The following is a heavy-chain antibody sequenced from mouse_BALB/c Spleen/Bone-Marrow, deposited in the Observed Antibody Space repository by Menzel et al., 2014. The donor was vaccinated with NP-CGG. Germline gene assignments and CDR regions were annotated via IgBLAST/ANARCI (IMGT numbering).Heavy chain of an antibody. D-gene: IGHD1-1*01. CDR2: ISSGGGST. J-gene: IGHJ3*02. CDR3: ARQILRGFGY. V-gene: IGHV5-12-1*01. CDR1: GFAFSSYD. Sequence: EAHLVESGGGLVKPGGSLKLSCAASGFAFSSYDMSWVRQTPEKRLEWVAYISSGGGSTYYADTVKGRFTISRDNAKNTLYLQMSSLKSEDTAMYYCARQILRGFGYWGQGTPVTVSA.